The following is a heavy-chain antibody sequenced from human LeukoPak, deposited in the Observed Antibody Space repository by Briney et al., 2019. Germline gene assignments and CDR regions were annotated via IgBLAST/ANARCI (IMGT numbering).Heavy chain of an antibody. Sequence: GGSLRLSCTGSGFPFSSYGMHWVRQAPGRGLEWVAFTLYDGSSQYYADSLRGRFTISRDNSKNTLFLQMNNVTHDDTAVYYCAKDLLLRQFVLDFWGQGTPVTVSS. CDR3: AKDLLLRQFVLDF. CDR1: GFPFSSYG. CDR2: TLYDGSSQ. D-gene: IGHD5-24*01. V-gene: IGHV3-30*02. J-gene: IGHJ4*02.